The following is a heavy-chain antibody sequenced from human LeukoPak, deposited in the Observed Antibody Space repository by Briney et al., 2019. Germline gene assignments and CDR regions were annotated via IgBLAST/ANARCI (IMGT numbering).Heavy chain of an antibody. CDR1: GFTFSSYA. CDR3: AKDGEWGYYDSSGYR. V-gene: IGHV3-23*01. D-gene: IGHD3-22*01. J-gene: IGHJ4*02. Sequence: GGSLRLSCAASGFTFSSYAMSWVRQAPGKGLEWVSAISGSGGSTYYADSVKGRFTISRDNSKNTLYLQMNSLGAEDTAVYYCAKDGEWGYYDSSGYRWGQGTLVTVSS. CDR2: ISGSGGST.